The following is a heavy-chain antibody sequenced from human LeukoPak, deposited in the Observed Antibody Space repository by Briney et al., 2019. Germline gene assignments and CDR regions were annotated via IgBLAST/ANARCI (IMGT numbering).Heavy chain of an antibody. CDR3: ARDELGYCSGGSCYSGYYYYYGMDV. CDR2: ISTSGGST. V-gene: IGHV3-23*01. CDR1: GFTFNYYA. Sequence: PGGSLRLSCAASGFTFNYYAMSWVRQAPGKGLEWVSGISTSGGSTYYADSVKGRFTISRDNAKNSLYLQMNSLRAEDTAVYYCARDELGYCSGGSCYSGYYYYYGMDVWGQGTTVTVSS. J-gene: IGHJ6*02. D-gene: IGHD2-15*01.